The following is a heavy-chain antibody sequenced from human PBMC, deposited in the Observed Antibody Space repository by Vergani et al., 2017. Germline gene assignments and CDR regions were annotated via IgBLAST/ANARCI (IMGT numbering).Heavy chain of an antibody. CDR3: ARQTSGRYYDFWSGYYTGMGYDAFDI. V-gene: IGHV4-38-2*01. CDR1: GYSISSGYY. D-gene: IGHD3-3*01. J-gene: IGHJ3*02. CDR2: IYHSGST. Sequence: QVQLQESGPGLVKPSETLSLTCAVSGYSISSGYYWGWIRQPPGKGLEWIGSIYHSGSTYYNPSLKSRVTISVDTSKNQFSLKLSFVTAADTAVYYCARQTSGRYYDFWSGYYTGMGYDAFDIWGQGTMVTVSS.